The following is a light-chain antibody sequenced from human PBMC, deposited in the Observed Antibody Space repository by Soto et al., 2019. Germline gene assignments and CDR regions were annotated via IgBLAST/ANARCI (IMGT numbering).Light chain of an antibody. J-gene: IGLJ1*01. CDR2: DVS. CDR3: SSYTTSNTRQIV. CDR1: SSDVGGYNY. Sequence: QSVLTQPASVSGSPRQSITISCTGTSSDVGGYNYVSWYQQHPGKAPKFMIYDVSNRPSGVSNRFSGSKSGNTASLTISGLQAEDEADYYCSSYTTSNTRQIVFGTGTKVTVL. V-gene: IGLV2-14*01.